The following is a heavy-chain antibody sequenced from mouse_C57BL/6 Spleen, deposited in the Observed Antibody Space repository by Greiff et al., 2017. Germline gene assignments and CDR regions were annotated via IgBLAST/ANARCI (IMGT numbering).Heavy chain of an antibody. V-gene: IGHV6-3*01. CDR3: TAGLLRAMDY. CDR2: IRLKSDNYAT. Sequence: EVKLVESGGGLVQPGGSMKLSCVASGFTFSNYWMNWVRQSPEKGLEWVAQIRLKSDNYATHYAESVKGRFTISRDDSKSIVYLQMNNLRAEDTGIYYCTAGLLRAMDYWGQGTSVTVSS. J-gene: IGHJ4*01. CDR1: GFTFSNYW. D-gene: IGHD1-1*01.